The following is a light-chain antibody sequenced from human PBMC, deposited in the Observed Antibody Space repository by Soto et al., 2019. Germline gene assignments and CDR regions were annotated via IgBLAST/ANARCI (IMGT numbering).Light chain of an antibody. J-gene: IGLJ2*01. Sequence: QSALTQPPSASGSPGQSVTISCTGSSSDVGYYNYVSWYQQHPGKAPKLIIYEVNKRPSGVPDRFSGFKSGNTASLTVSGLKAEDEAEYYCTSYAVGINVVFGGGTKLTVL. CDR3: TSYAVGINVV. CDR2: EVN. V-gene: IGLV2-8*01. CDR1: SSDVGYYNY.